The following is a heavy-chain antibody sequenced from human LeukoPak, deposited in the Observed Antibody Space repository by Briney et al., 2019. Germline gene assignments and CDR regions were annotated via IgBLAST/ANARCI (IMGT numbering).Heavy chain of an antibody. CDR1: GYSFTSYW. CDR3: ARVAITMVRGVPRGYGMDV. V-gene: IGHV5-51*01. J-gene: IGHJ6*02. CDR2: IYPGDSDT. D-gene: IGHD3-10*01. Sequence: GESLKISCKGSGYSFTSYWIGWVRQMPGKGLEWMGIIYPGDSDTRYSPSFQGQVTISADKSIGTAYLQWSGLKASDTAMYYCARVAITMVRGVPRGYGMDVWGQGTTVTVSS.